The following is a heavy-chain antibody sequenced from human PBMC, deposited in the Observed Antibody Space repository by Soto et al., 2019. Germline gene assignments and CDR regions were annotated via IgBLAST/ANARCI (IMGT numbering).Heavy chain of an antibody. CDR3: ARGRYGDY. J-gene: IGHJ4*02. Sequence: QVHLVQSGAEVKRPGASVKVSCKGSGYTFTTYGITWVRQAPGQGLEWVGWISAHNGNTNYAQKLQGRVTVTRDTSTSTAYMELRSLRPVDTAVYYGARGRYGDYWGQGALVTVSS. V-gene: IGHV1-18*01. CDR1: GYTFTTYG. CDR2: ISAHNGNT. D-gene: IGHD1-1*01.